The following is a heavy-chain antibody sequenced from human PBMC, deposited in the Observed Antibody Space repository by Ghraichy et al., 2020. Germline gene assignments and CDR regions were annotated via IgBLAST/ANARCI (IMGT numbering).Heavy chain of an antibody. CDR1: GDSISSSDYY. Sequence: ESLNISCTVSGDSISSSDYYWGWIRQPPGKGLEWIGNIYSSGRTYYNPSLRRRVTISADVSKNQLSLRLTSVTAADTAVFYCARLQFRAAAGTDYFDFWGQGTLVTVSS. D-gene: IGHD6-13*01. CDR2: IYSSGRT. J-gene: IGHJ4*02. V-gene: IGHV4-39*01. CDR3: ARLQFRAAAGTDYFDF.